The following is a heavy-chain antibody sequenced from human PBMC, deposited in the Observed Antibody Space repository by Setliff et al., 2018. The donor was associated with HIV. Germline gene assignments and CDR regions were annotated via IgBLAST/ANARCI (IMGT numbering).Heavy chain of an antibody. CDR3: ARARTDYYDRRRRSHYYIDV. V-gene: IGHV1-8*02. J-gene: IGHJ6*03. D-gene: IGHD3-22*01. CDR1: GYTFTNYD. CDR2: MNPDSRNT. Sequence: ASVKVSCKASGYTFTNYDINWVRQAAGQGLEWMGWMNPDSRNTGYAQRFEGSVTMTWDTSISTAYLELNHLKSDDTAVYYCARARTDYYDRRRRSHYYIDVWARGATVTVSS.